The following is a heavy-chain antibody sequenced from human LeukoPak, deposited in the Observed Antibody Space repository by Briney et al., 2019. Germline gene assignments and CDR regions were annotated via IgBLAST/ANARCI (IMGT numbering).Heavy chain of an antibody. V-gene: IGHV4-59*08. CDR3: ATYPHYYGTSGVDY. Sequence: PSETLSLTCNVSGGSISSYYWNWIRQPPGKGLEWIGYMSYSGSTHYNPSLESRLTILADTSTSQVPLTLSSVTAEDTAVYYCATYPHYYGTSGVDYWGQGTLVTVSS. J-gene: IGHJ4*02. D-gene: IGHD3-10*01. CDR2: MSYSGST. CDR1: GGSISSYY.